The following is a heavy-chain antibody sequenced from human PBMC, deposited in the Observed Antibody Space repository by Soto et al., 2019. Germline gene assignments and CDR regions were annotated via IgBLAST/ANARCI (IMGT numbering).Heavy chain of an antibody. CDR1: GGTFSSYA. CDR3: SIASDIAAAGTPYYYYMDD. D-gene: IGHD6-13*01. CDR2: IIPIFGTA. Sequence: ASVKVSCKASGGTFSSYAISWVRQAPGQGLEWMGGIIPIFGTANYAQKFQGRVTITADESTSTAYMDLSSLRSEDTAAYYCSIASDIAAAGTPYYYYMDDWGKGTPVTVSS. V-gene: IGHV1-69*13. J-gene: IGHJ6*03.